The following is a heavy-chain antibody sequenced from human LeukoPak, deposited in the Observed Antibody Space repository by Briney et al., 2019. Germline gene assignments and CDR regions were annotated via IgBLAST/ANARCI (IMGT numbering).Heavy chain of an antibody. CDR1: GGSISSYY. CDR2: IYTSGST. J-gene: IGHJ2*01. V-gene: IGHV4-4*07. Sequence: ETLSLTCIVSGGSISSYYWSWIRQPAGKGLEWIGRIYTSGSTNYNPSLKSRVTMSVDTSKNQFSLKLSSVTAADTAVYYCATVVWAAAGTHRYFDLWGRGTLVTVSS. CDR3: ATVVWAAAGTHRYFDL. D-gene: IGHD6-13*01.